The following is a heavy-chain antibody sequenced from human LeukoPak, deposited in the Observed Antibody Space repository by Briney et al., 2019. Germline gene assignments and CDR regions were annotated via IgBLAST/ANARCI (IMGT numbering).Heavy chain of an antibody. CDR2: IIPIFGTA. Sequence: SVKVSCKASGGTFSSYAISWVRQAPGQGLEWMGGIIPIFGTANYAQKFQGGVTITADESTSTAYMELSSLRSEDTAVYYCARDGNYYGSGSAYYFDYWGQGTLVTVSS. J-gene: IGHJ4*02. CDR3: ARDGNYYGSGSAYYFDY. CDR1: GGTFSSYA. V-gene: IGHV1-69*13. D-gene: IGHD3-10*01.